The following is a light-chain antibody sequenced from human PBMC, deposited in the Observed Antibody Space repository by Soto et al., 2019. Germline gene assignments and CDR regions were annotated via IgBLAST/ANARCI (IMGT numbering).Light chain of an antibody. Sequence: EVVMTQSPATLSVSPGERASLSCSASQSVSSSYLAWYQQKPGQAPRLLIYGASSRATGIPARFSGSGSGTDFTLTISSLEPEDFAVYYCQQRRNWPGTFGQGTKVDIK. CDR1: QSVSSSY. CDR3: QQRRNWPGT. J-gene: IGKJ1*01. V-gene: IGKV3D-20*02. CDR2: GAS.